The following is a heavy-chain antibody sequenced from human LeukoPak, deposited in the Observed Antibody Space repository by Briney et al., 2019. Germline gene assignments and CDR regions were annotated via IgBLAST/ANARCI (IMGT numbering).Heavy chain of an antibody. Sequence: ASVKVSCKVSGYTLTELSMHWVRQAPGKGLEWMGGFDPEDGETIYAQKFQGRVTMTEDTSTDTAYMELSSLRSEDTAVYYCATEDPGIAVAGVQGAGGDYWGQGNPGHRLL. CDR1: GYTLTELS. D-gene: IGHD6-19*01. J-gene: IGHJ4*02. CDR2: FDPEDGET. V-gene: IGHV1-24*01. CDR3: ATEDPGIAVAGVQGAGGDY.